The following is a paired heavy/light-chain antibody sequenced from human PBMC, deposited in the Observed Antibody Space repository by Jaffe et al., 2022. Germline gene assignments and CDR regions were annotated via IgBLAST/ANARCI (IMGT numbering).Light chain of an antibody. CDR3: QQYYIYPLT. CDR2: RTS. V-gene: IGKV1-5*03. Sequence: DIQMTQSPSTLSASVGDRVTITCRASQSTNGWLAWYQQKPGKAPTLLIHRTSSLQSGAPSRFSGSGSRTEFTLTISSLQPDDSAVYYCQQYYIYPLTFGPGTKVDIK. CDR1: QSTNGW. J-gene: IGKJ3*01.
Heavy chain of an antibody. CDR2: ISQDGTKQ. CDR3: ARDRDSNRLFDY. CDR1: GFIFNNYW. Sequence: EVQLVESGGDLVQPGGSLRLSCAASGFIFNNYWMTWVRQAPGKGLEWVADISQDGTKQYYVDSVKGRFTIFRDNAKNSLYLQMTSLRAEDTAVYSCARDRDSNRLFDYYGQGTLVTVSS. J-gene: IGHJ4*02. V-gene: IGHV3-7*05. D-gene: IGHD2-15*01.